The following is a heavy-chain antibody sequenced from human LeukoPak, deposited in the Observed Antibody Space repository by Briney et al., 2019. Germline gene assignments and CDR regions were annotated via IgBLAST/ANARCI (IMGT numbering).Heavy chain of an antibody. V-gene: IGHV3-23*01. D-gene: IGHD5-18*01. Sequence: PGGSLRLSCAASGFTFSSYEMNWVRQAPGKGLEWVSAISGSGGSTYYADSVKGRFTISRDNSKNTLYLQMNSLRAEDTAVYYCAKDLYVDTAMVTDYWGQGTLVTVSS. CDR2: ISGSGGST. CDR3: AKDLYVDTAMVTDY. CDR1: GFTFSSYE. J-gene: IGHJ4*02.